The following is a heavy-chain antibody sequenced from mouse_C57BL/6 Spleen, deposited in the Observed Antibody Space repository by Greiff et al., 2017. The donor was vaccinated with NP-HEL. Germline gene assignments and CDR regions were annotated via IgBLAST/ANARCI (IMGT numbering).Heavy chain of an antibody. V-gene: IGHV1-42*01. J-gene: IGHJ1*03. CDR2: INPSTGGT. CDR1: GYSFTGYY. Sequence: VQLQQSGPELVKPGASVKISCKASGYSFTGYYLNWVKQSPEKSLEWIGEINPSTGGTTYNQKFKAKAPLTVDQSSRTAYMHLNGLTSEDYAVYYGARGQIATADWSFEVWDTGTTVTGSS. CDR3: ARGQIATADWSFEV. D-gene: IGHD1-2*01.